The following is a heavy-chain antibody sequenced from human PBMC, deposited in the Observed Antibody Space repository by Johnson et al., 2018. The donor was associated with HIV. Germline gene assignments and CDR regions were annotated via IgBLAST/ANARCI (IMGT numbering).Heavy chain of an antibody. D-gene: IGHD2-21*02. V-gene: IGHV3-30*19. CDR3: ARPHSGVGTAGYGFDI. J-gene: IGHJ3*02. Sequence: QVQLVESGGGVVQPGGSLRLSCAASGFTFNTYGMHWVRQAPGKGLEWVAVISYDGSNKYYADSVKGRFTISRDNSKNTLYLQMNSLRAEDTAVYYCARPHSGVGTAGYGFDIWGQGTMVIVSS. CDR1: GFTFNTYG. CDR2: ISYDGSNK.